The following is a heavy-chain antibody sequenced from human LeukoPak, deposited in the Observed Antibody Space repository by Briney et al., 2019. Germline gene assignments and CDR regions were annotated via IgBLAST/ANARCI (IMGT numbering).Heavy chain of an antibody. J-gene: IGHJ1*01. CDR2: ISGSGGST. Sequence: GGSLRLSCAASGFTFSSYAMSWVRQASGKGLEWVSAISGSGGSTYYADSVKGRFTISRDNSKNTLYLQMNSLRAEDTAVYYCAKDRVWFRYFQHWGQGTLVTVSS. CDR1: GFTFSSYA. V-gene: IGHV3-23*01. D-gene: IGHD3-10*01. CDR3: AKDRVWFRYFQH.